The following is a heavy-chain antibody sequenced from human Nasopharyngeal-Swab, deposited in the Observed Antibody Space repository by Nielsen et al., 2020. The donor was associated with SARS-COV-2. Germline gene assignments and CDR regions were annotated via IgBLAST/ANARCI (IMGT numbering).Heavy chain of an antibody. D-gene: IGHD2-15*01. J-gene: IGHJ4*02. CDR3: TRCGGGCYSGRDY. CDR2: IRSKGNNYAT. V-gene: IGHV3-73*01. CDR1: GFTFSDSA. Sequence: GESLKIPCAASGFTFSDSAIPWVRQASGKGLEWVGRIRSKGNNYATGYAASVKGRLTIFRDDPTNTAFLLMNSLKTEDTAVYYCTRCGGGCYSGRDYWGQGTLVTVSS.